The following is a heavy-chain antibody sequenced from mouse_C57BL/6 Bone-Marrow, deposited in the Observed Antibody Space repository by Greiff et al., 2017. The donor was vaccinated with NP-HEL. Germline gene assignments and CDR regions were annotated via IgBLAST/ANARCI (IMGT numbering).Heavy chain of an antibody. D-gene: IGHD2-2*01. CDR2: IWRGGST. J-gene: IGHJ1*03. CDR1: GFSLTSYG. Sequence: VKLQESGPGLVQPSQSLSITCTVSGFSLTSYGVHWVRQSPGKGLEWLGVIWRGGSTDYNAAFMSRLSITKDNSKSQVFFKMNSLQADDTAIYYCAKRGGYLWYFDVWGTGTTVTVSS. CDR3: AKRGGYLWYFDV. V-gene: IGHV2-5*01.